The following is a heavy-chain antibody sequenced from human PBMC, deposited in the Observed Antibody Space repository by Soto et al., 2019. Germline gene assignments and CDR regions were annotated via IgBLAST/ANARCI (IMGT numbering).Heavy chain of an antibody. CDR2: MSNDGSNK. Sequence: GRSLRLSCAASGFTFSSYAMHWVRQTPGKGLEWVAIMSNDGSNKYYADSVKGRFTISRDNSKNTLYLQMNSLRTEDTAVYYCARDPGCSGGSCYSFDYWGQGTLVTVSS. J-gene: IGHJ4*02. V-gene: IGHV3-30-3*01. D-gene: IGHD2-15*01. CDR1: GFTFSSYA. CDR3: ARDPGCSGGSCYSFDY.